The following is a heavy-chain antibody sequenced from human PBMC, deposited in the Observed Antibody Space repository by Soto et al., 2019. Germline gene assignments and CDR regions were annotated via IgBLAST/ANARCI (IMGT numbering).Heavy chain of an antibody. J-gene: IGHJ4*02. CDR2: IYYSGST. V-gene: IGHV4-59*01. D-gene: IGHD6-13*01. CDR3: ARDHSSSWHNFDY. CDR1: GGSISSYY. Sequence: SETLYLTCTVSGGSISSYYWSWIRQPPGKGLEWIGYIYYSGSTNYNPSLKSRVTISVDTSKNQFSLKLSSVTAADTAVYYCARDHSSSWHNFDYWGQGTLVTVSS.